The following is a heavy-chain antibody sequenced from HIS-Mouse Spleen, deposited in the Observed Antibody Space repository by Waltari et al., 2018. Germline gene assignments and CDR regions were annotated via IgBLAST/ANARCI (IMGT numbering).Heavy chain of an antibody. CDR1: GGSISSSSYY. J-gene: IGHJ2*01. Sequence: QLQLQESGPGLVNPAATLSLTCTVSGGSISSSSYYCGWIRQPPGKGRAWIGSIYYSGSTYYNPSLKSRVTISVDTSKNQFSLKLSSVTAADTAVYYCAREIPYSSSWYDWYFDLWGRGTLVTVSS. V-gene: IGHV4-39*07. CDR2: IYYSGST. D-gene: IGHD6-13*01. CDR3: AREIPYSSSWYDWYFDL.